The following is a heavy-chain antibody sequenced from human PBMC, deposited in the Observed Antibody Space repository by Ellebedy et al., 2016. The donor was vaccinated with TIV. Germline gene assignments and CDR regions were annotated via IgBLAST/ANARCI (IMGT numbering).Heavy chain of an antibody. D-gene: IGHD5-12*01. CDR3: ARHLSGWGIVATRTPHFDY. Sequence: GESLKISXKGSGYSFTSYWIGWVRQMPGKGLEWMGIIYPGDSDTRYSPSFQGQVTISADKSISTAYLQWSSLKASDTAMYYCARHLSGWGIVATRTPHFDYWGQGTLVTVSS. CDR1: GYSFTSYW. J-gene: IGHJ4*02. V-gene: IGHV5-51*01. CDR2: IYPGDSDT.